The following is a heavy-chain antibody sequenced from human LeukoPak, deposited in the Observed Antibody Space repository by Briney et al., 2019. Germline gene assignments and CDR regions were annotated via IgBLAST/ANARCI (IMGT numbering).Heavy chain of an antibody. D-gene: IGHD6-13*01. CDR3: AKASVGSSWPDY. Sequence: GGSLRLSCAVSGFTFSSYVMSWVRQDPGKGLEWVSAISGSGGGTYYADSVKGRFTISRDNSKNTLFLQMNSLRAEDTAVYYCAKASVGSSWPDYWGQGALVTVSS. CDR1: GFTFSSYV. V-gene: IGHV3-23*01. J-gene: IGHJ4*02. CDR2: ISGSGGGT.